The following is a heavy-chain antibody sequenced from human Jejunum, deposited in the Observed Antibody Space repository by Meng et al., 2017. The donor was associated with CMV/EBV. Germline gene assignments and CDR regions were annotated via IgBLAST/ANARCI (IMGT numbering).Heavy chain of an antibody. CDR1: Y. Sequence: YLNWVRQAPGEGLEWVSIIYSGGSTVYADSVEGRFTISRDNSKNTVYLQMNSLRAEDTAVYFCARGGYVPIFGAVGYAMDVWGQGTTVTVSS. CDR3: ARGGYVPIFGAVGYAMDV. V-gene: IGHV3-53*01. CDR2: IYSGGST. J-gene: IGHJ6*02. D-gene: IGHD3-3*01.